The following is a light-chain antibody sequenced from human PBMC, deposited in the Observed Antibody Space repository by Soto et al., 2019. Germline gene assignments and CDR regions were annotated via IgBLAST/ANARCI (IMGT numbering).Light chain of an antibody. V-gene: IGLV2-23*01. CDR2: EDT. J-gene: IGLJ3*02. CDR1: SSDVGTYDL. Sequence: QSVLTQPASVSGSPGQSITISCTGTSSDVGTYDLVSWYQQYPGKAPKLMIYEDTKRPSGVSNHFSGSKSGNTASLTISGLQAEDEADYYCCSYAGSSTWVFGGGTKLTVL. CDR3: CSYAGSSTWV.